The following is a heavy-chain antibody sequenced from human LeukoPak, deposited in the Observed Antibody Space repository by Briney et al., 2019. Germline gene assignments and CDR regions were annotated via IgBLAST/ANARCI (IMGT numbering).Heavy chain of an antibody. D-gene: IGHD6-19*01. CDR1: GFTFSSYE. Sequence: GGSLRLSCAASGFTFSSYEMNWVRQAPGKGLEWVSAINSGGSTYYADSVKGRFTISRDNSKNTLYLQMNSLRAEDTAVYFCAKDFTVAGTYFDYWGQGTLVTVSS. CDR2: INSGGST. V-gene: IGHV3-23*01. CDR3: AKDFTVAGTYFDY. J-gene: IGHJ4*02.